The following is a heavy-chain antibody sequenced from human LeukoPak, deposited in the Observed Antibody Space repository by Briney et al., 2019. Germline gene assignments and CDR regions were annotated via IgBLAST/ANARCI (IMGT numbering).Heavy chain of an antibody. CDR1: GGTFSSYA. J-gene: IGHJ3*02. CDR3: ARWRELSDAFDI. Sequence: SVKVSCKASGGTFSSYAISWVRQAPGQGLEWMGGIIPIFGTANYAQKFQGRVTITTDESTSTAYMELSSLGSEDTAVYYCARWRELSDAFDIWGQGTMVTVSS. V-gene: IGHV1-69*05. D-gene: IGHD1-26*01. CDR2: IIPIFGTA.